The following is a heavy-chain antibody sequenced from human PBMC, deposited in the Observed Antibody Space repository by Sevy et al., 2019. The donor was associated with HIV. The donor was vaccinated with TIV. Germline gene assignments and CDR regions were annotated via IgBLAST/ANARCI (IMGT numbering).Heavy chain of an antibody. CDR1: GFTFNNYA. CDR3: AKDLTERYSTSSGDFDY. D-gene: IGHD6-6*01. V-gene: IGHV3-23*01. J-gene: IGHJ4*02. Sequence: LSLTCAASGFTFNNYAMNWVRQAPGKGLEWVSAISGSGFSTYYADSVKGRFTFSRDNSKNTLYLQMNSLRVEDTAMYYCAKDLTERYSTSSGDFDYWGQGSLVTVSS. CDR2: ISGSGFST.